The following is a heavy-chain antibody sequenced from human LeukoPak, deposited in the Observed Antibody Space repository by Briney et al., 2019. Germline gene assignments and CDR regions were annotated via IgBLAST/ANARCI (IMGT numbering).Heavy chain of an antibody. D-gene: IGHD5-24*01. V-gene: IGHV3-9*01. J-gene: IGHJ4*02. Sequence: GGSLRLSCAASGFTFDDYAMHWVRQAPGKGLEWVSGISWNSGSIGYADSVKGRFTISRDNSKNTLYLQMNSLREEDTAVYYCAKEGDGYNAYFDYWGQGTLLTVSS. CDR1: GFTFDDYA. CDR2: ISWNSGSI. CDR3: AKEGDGYNAYFDY.